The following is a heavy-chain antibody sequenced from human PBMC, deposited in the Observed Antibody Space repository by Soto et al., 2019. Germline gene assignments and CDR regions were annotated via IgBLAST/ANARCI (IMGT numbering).Heavy chain of an antibody. CDR2: IHSDGSNT. CDR3: ARDHDILTGKPRAPDY. D-gene: IGHD3-9*01. J-gene: IGHJ4*02. Sequence: GGSLRLSCAASGFTFSYYWMHWVRQAPGKGLVWVSRIHSDGSNTLYADSVKGRFTISRDNAKNTLYLQMNSLRAEDTAVYYCARDHDILTGKPRAPDYWGQGTLVT. CDR1: GFTFSYYW. V-gene: IGHV3-74*01.